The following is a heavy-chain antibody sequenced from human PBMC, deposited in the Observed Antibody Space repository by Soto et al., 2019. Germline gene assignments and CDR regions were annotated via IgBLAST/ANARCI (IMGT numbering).Heavy chain of an antibody. CDR2: IYYSGST. Sequence: PSETLSLTCTVSGGSISSYYWSWIRQPPGKGLEWIGYIYYSGSTNYNPSLKSRVTISVDTSKDQFSLKLSSVTAADTAVYYCARVERGYSGYETNWFDPWGQGTLVTVSS. CDR1: GGSISSYY. D-gene: IGHD5-12*01. CDR3: ARVERGYSGYETNWFDP. V-gene: IGHV4-59*01. J-gene: IGHJ5*02.